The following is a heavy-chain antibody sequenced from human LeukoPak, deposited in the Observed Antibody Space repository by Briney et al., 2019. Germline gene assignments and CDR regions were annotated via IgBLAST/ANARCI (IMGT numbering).Heavy chain of an antibody. J-gene: IGHJ6*03. D-gene: IGHD6-13*01. CDR3: ARDTRGTIAAAAYYYYYTDV. V-gene: IGHV4-39*07. CDR1: GGSIGSSTYY. Sequence: SETLSLTCSVSGGSIGSSTYYWGWTRQSPAKGLEWIGSFNYIGSSYYNPSLKSRVTISVDTSKNQFSLNLRSVTAGDTAVYYCARDTRGTIAAAAYYYYYTDVWGKGTTVTVSS. CDR2: FNYIGSS.